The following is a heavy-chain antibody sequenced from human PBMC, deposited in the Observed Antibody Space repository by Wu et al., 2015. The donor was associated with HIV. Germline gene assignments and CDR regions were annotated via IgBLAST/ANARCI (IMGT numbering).Heavy chain of an antibody. D-gene: IGHD3-10*01. CDR1: GYTFTSYG. CDR3: ARDSYTYGFRGVYY. J-gene: IGHJ6*01. CDR2: ISAYNGNT. Sequence: QVQLVQSGAEVKKPGASVKVSCKASGYTFTSYGISWVRQAPGQGLEWLGWISAYNGNTNYAQKLQGRVTMTTDTSTNQLHECRSSRSDDTAGRITCARDSYTYGFRGVYY. V-gene: IGHV1-18*01.